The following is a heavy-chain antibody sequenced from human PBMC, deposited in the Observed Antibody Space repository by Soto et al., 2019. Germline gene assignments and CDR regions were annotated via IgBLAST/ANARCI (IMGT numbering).Heavy chain of an antibody. V-gene: IGHV3-48*02. CDR1: GFTFSSYN. Sequence: EVQLVESGGGLVQPGGSLRLSCAASGFTFSSYNMNWVRQAPGKGLEWVSYISSSSSTIYYADSVKGRFTISRDNAKNSLYLQMNSLRDEDTAVYYCARDGNWDYDFWSGYFHWGQGTLVTVSS. CDR2: ISSSSSTI. D-gene: IGHD3-3*01. J-gene: IGHJ4*02. CDR3: ARDGNWDYDFWSGYFH.